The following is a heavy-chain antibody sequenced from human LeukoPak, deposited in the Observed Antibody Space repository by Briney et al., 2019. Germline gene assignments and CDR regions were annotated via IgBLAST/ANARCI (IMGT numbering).Heavy chain of an antibody. CDR2: IYSGGST. J-gene: IGHJ4*02. V-gene: IGHV3-53*01. Sequence: GGSLRLSCAASGFTVSSNYMSWVRQAPGKGLEWVSVIYSGGSTYYADSVKGRFTISRDNSKNTLYLQMNSLRAEDTAVYYCARAYSSGWYFNYFDYWGQGTLVTVSS. CDR3: ARAYSSGWYFNYFDY. D-gene: IGHD6-19*01. CDR1: GFTVSSNY.